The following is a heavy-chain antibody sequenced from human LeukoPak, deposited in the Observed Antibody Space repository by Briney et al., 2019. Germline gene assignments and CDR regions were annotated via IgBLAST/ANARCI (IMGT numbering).Heavy chain of an antibody. CDR1: GGTFSSYA. V-gene: IGHV1-69*01. CDR3: ARSDSSRWTEHFQH. Sequence: SVKVSCKASGGTFSSYAISGVRQAPGQGLEWMGGIIPIFGTSNYAQKFQGRVTITADESTSTAYMELSSLRSEDTAVYYCARSDSSRWTEHFQHGGQGTLVTVS. J-gene: IGHJ1*01. D-gene: IGHD6-19*01. CDR2: IIPIFGTS.